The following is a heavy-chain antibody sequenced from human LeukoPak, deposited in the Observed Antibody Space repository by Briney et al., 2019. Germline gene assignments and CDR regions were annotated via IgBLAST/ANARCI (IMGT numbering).Heavy chain of an antibody. CDR3: AKGRVLRYFDWLFDY. J-gene: IGHJ4*02. Sequence: PGGSLRLSCAASGFTFSSYGMHWVRQAPGKGLEWVAVISYDGSNKYYADSVKGRFTISRDNSKNTLYLQMNSLRAEDTAVYYCAKGRVLRYFDWLFDYWGQGTLVTVSS. CDR2: ISYDGSNK. CDR1: GFTFSSYG. V-gene: IGHV3-30*18. D-gene: IGHD3-9*01.